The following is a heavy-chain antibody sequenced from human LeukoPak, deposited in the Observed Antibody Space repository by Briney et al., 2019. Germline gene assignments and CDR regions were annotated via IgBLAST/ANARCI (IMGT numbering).Heavy chain of an antibody. Sequence: GGSLRLSCAASGFTFSSYAMSWVRQAPGKGLEWVSAISGSGGSTYYADSVKGRFTISRDNSKNTLYLQMNSLRAEDTAVYYCAKEKNVSDFWSGYYPDYWGQGTLVTVSS. J-gene: IGHJ4*02. CDR1: GFTFSSYA. V-gene: IGHV3-23*01. D-gene: IGHD3-3*01. CDR3: AKEKNVSDFWSGYYPDY. CDR2: ISGSGGST.